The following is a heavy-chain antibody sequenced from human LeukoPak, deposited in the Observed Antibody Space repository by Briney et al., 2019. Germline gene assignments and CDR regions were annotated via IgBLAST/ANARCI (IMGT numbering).Heavy chain of an antibody. CDR1: GFTFSDYY. V-gene: IGHV3-23*01. D-gene: IGHD3-9*01. J-gene: IGHJ4*02. Sequence: GGSLRLSCAASGFTFSDYYMSWVRQAPGKGLEWVSAISGSGGSTYYADSVKGRFTISRDNSKNTLYLQMNSLRAEDTAVYYCVKISNYDILTGYYSKCFDYWGQGTLVTVSS. CDR3: VKISNYDILTGYYSKCFDY. CDR2: ISGSGGST.